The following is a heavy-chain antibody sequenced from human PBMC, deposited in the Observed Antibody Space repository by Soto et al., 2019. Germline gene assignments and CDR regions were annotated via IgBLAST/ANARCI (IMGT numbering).Heavy chain of an antibody. D-gene: IGHD2-15*01. Sequence: SETLSLTCAVYGGSFSGYYWSWIRQPPGKGLEWIGEINHSGSTNYNPSLKSRVTISVDTSKNQFSLKLSSVTAADTAVYYCARTVRWIVVVEDRGYFDYWGQGTLVT. CDR1: GGSFSGYY. CDR3: ARTVRWIVVVEDRGYFDY. J-gene: IGHJ4*02. V-gene: IGHV4-34*01. CDR2: INHSGST.